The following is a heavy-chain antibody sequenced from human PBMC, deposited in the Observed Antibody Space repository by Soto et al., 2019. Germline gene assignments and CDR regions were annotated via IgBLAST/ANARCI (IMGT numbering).Heavy chain of an antibody. Sequence: PGGSLRLSCAASGFSFSSCAMHWVRQAPGKGLEWVAVISYDGTNKYYADSVKGRFIISRDNSKSTLYLQMNSLRTEDTAVYYCAKAVTTVTPLGYDSWGQGILVTVSS. V-gene: IGHV3-30*18. D-gene: IGHD4-17*01. CDR2: ISYDGTNK. CDR1: GFSFSSCA. J-gene: IGHJ4*02. CDR3: AKAVTTVTPLGYDS.